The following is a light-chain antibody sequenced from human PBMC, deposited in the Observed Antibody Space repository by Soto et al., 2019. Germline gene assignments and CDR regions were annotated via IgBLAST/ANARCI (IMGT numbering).Light chain of an antibody. Sequence: QLVLTQSPSASASLGASVKLTCTLSSGHRNYAIAWHQQQPEKRPRYLMKLNRDGSHSKGDGIPNRFSGSSSGAERYLTISGFQSEDEADYYCQTWGTGIVIFGGGTKVTVL. CDR1: SGHRNYA. CDR3: QTWGTGIVI. J-gene: IGLJ2*01. CDR2: LNRDGSH. V-gene: IGLV4-69*01.